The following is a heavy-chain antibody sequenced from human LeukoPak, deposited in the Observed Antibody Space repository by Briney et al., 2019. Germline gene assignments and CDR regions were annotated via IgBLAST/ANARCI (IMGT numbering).Heavy chain of an antibody. CDR3: ARRPPTYYYDSSGYYSGGYYFDY. Sequence: SETLSLTCAVYGGSFSGYYWSWIRQPPGKGLEWIGEINHSGSTNYNPSLKSRVTISVDTSKNQFSLKLSSVTAADTAVYHCARRPPTYYYDSSGYYSGGYYFDYWGQGTLVTVSS. J-gene: IGHJ4*02. CDR2: INHSGST. D-gene: IGHD3-22*01. CDR1: GGSFSGYY. V-gene: IGHV4-34*01.